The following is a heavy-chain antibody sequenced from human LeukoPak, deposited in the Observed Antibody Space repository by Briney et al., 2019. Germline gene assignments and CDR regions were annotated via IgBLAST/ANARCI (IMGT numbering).Heavy chain of an antibody. V-gene: IGHV3-21*04. CDR1: GFTFSSYS. CDR3: AKGDSSGWYLYYFDY. Sequence: GGSLRLSCAASGFTFSSYSMNWVRQAPGKGLEWVSSISSSSSYIYYADSVKGRFTISRDNAKNSLYLQMNSLRAEDTALYYCAKGDSSGWYLYYFDYWGQGTLVTVSS. CDR2: ISSSSSYI. J-gene: IGHJ4*02. D-gene: IGHD6-19*01.